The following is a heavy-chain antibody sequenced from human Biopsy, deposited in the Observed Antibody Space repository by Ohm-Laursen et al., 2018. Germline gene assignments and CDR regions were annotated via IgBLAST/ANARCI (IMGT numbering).Heavy chain of an antibody. CDR1: GASVTSDSYY. D-gene: IGHD6-19*01. V-gene: IGHV4-61*01. Sequence: SETLSLTCTVSGASVTSDSYYWSWIRQPPGKGLEWLGNISNIGSTNYNPSLKSRVTISVDTSKNHFSLKLTSVTAADTAVYYCARESALAGDFDSWGQGTLVTVSS. CDR2: ISNIGST. J-gene: IGHJ4*02. CDR3: ARESALAGDFDS.